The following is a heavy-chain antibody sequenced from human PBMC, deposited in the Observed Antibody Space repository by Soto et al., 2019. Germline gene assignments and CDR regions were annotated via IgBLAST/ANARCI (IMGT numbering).Heavy chain of an antibody. D-gene: IGHD3-22*01. Sequence: GGSLRLSCTASGFAFDDFAISWVRQAPGKGLEWVGVTRSKEYGGRIDIAASVKGRFSISRSDSKSIAYLQMNSLRAEDTALYYCTRTYYYEAPGFDVWGQGTMVTVSS. CDR1: GFAFDDFA. J-gene: IGHJ3*01. V-gene: IGHV3-49*04. CDR3: TRTYYYEAPGFDV. CDR2: TRSKEYGGRI.